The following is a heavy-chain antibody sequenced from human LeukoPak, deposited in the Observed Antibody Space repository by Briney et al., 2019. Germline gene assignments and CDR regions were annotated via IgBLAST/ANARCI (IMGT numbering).Heavy chain of an antibody. CDR2: IYYSGST. CDR3: ARDSNSGSYYSSFDY. D-gene: IGHD3-10*01. CDR1: GGSISSYY. J-gene: IGHJ4*02. V-gene: IGHV4-59*12. Sequence: SETLSLTCTVSGGSISSYYWSWIRQPPGKGLEWIGYIYYSGSTNYNPSLKSRVTISVDTSKNQFSLKLSSVTAADTAVYYCARDSNSGSYYSSFDYWGQGTLVTVSS.